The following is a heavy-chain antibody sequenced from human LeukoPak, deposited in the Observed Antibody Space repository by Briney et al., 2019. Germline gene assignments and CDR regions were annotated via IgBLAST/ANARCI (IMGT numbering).Heavy chain of an antibody. Sequence: ASVKVSCKSSGYTFTVNYLHWVRQAPGQGLEWVGWMNPNSGVTGYAQNFQGRVTMTRDTSISTAYMELSSLTSDDTAVYYCTRGAGTSWFDFWGQGSLVTVSS. V-gene: IGHV1-2*02. CDR2: MNPNSGVT. J-gene: IGHJ4*02. CDR1: GYTFTVNY. CDR3: TRGAGTSWFDF. D-gene: IGHD2-2*01.